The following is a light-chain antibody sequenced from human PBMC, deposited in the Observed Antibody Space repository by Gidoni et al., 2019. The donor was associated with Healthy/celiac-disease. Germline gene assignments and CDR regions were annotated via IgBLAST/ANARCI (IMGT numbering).Light chain of an antibody. CDR1: SSDVGGYNY. CDR2: EVS. V-gene: IGLV2-14*01. J-gene: IGLJ2*01. CDR3: SSYTSSSTLVV. Sequence: QSALTKPASVSGSPGQSITITCTGTSSDVGGYNYVSWYQQHPGKAPKLMCYEVSNRPSGVSNRCSGSTSGNTASLTSSGLQAEDEADYYCSSYTSSSTLVVFGGGTKLTVL.